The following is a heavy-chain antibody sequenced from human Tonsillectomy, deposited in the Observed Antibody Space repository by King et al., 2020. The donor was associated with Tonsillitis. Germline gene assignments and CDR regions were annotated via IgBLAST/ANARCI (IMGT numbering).Heavy chain of an antibody. Sequence: QLVQSGAEVKKPGASVKVSCKASAYTFTNYGISWVRQAPGQGLEWMGWISAYNGNTNYAQKFQGRVTMTTDTSTSTAYMELRSLRSDDTAVYYCARDRILMTTVIWDYFDYWGQGTLVTVSS. J-gene: IGHJ4*02. CDR3: ARDRILMTTVIWDYFDY. D-gene: IGHD4-17*01. V-gene: IGHV1-18*04. CDR2: ISAYNGNT. CDR1: AYTFTNYG.